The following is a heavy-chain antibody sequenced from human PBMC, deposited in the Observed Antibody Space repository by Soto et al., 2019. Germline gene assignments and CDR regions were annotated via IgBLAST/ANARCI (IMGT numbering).Heavy chain of an antibody. J-gene: IGHJ4*02. CDR3: CSPKPSYATSLYYFDN. CDR2: IRGEAYGGTT. D-gene: IGHD2-2*01. V-gene: IGHV3-49*03. Sequence: PGGSRRLSCSASGLSFGIYTISWFRQAPGKGLEWVGFIRGEAYGGTTEYAASVKGRFTISRDDSKGIAYLQMNSLKTEDTAVYYCCSPKPSYATSLYYFDNWGQGTLVTVSS. CDR1: GLSFGIYT.